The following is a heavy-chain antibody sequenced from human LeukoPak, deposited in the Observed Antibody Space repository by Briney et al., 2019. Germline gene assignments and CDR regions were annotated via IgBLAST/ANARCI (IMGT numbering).Heavy chain of an antibody. CDR2: IYTSGST. V-gene: IGHV4-4*07. Sequence: SETLSLTCTVSGGSISSYYWSWIRQPAGKGLEWIGRIYTSGSTNYNPSLKSRVTMSVDTSKNQFSLKLSSVTAADTAVYYCARDLGLWLQGSLFDPWGQGTLVTVSS. J-gene: IGHJ5*02. CDR3: ARDLGLWLQGSLFDP. CDR1: GGSISSYY. D-gene: IGHD5-18*01.